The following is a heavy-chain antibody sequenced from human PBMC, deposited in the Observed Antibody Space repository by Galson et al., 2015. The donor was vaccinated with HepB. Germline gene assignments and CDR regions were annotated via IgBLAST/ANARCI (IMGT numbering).Heavy chain of an antibody. V-gene: IGHV3-15*01. CDR1: GLTFSGAW. J-gene: IGHJ3*02. CDR3: TTDYVFTGTFDI. CDR2: IKSKTDGGTT. Sequence: SLRLSCAGSGLTFSGAWMNWVRQAPGKGLEWVGRIKSKTDGGTTDYAAPVKGRFTISRDDSKNTLYLQMNSLKAEDTAVYYCTTDYVFTGTFDIWGQGTLVTVSS. D-gene: IGHD3-9*01.